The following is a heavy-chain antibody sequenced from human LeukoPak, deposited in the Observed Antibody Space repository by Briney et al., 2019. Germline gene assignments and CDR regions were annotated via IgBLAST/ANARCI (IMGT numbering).Heavy chain of an antibody. Sequence: PGGSLRLSCAASGFTFSSYEMNWVRQAPGKGLEWVSYISSSGSTIYYADSVKGRFTISRDNAKNSLYLQMNSLRAEDTAVYYCARRGDGYNYDYWGQGTLVTVSS. CDR1: GFTFSSYE. D-gene: IGHD5-24*01. V-gene: IGHV3-48*03. CDR3: ARRGDGYNYDY. CDR2: ISSSGSTI. J-gene: IGHJ4*02.